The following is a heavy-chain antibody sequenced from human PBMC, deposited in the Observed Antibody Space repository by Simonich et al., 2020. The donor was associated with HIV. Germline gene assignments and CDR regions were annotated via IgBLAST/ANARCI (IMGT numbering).Heavy chain of an antibody. D-gene: IGHD6-19*01. J-gene: IGHJ4*02. Sequence: EVQLVESGGGLVKPGGSMRLSCAASGFTFSSYSMNWVRQAPWKGLEWVSSISSSSSYIYYADSVKGRFTISGDNAKNSLYLQMNSLRAEDTAVYYCARESIAVAGTYFDYWGQGTLVTVSS. V-gene: IGHV3-21*01. CDR2: ISSSSSYI. CDR1: GFTFSSYS. CDR3: ARESIAVAGTYFDY.